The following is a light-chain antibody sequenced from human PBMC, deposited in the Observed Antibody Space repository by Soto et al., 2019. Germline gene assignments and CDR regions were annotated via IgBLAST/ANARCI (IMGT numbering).Light chain of an antibody. CDR3: QQYNSYPWT. CDR2: KTP. J-gene: IGKJ1*01. V-gene: IGKV1-5*03. Sequence: DIQMTQSPSTQSASVGDRVTITCRASQSISSWLAWYQQKPGKAPKLLIYKTPSLESGVPSRFSGSGSGTEFPLTISSLQPDDFETYYCQQYNSYPWTFGQGTKVEIK. CDR1: QSISSW.